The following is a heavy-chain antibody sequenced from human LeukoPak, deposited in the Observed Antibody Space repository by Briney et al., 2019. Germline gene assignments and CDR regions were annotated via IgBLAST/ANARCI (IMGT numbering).Heavy chain of an antibody. V-gene: IGHV3-23*01. Sequence: WGSLRLSCAASGFIFSSYFMSWVRQAPGKGLEWVSVISGSGGTTYYADPVKGRFTNSRDNSKNTLYLQMNSLRAEDTAVYYCAKDGTIFGLVTQYYYYMDVWGKGTTVSVSS. CDR1: GFIFSSYF. J-gene: IGHJ6*03. D-gene: IGHD3-3*01. CDR2: ISGSGGTT. CDR3: AKDGTIFGLVTQYYYYMDV.